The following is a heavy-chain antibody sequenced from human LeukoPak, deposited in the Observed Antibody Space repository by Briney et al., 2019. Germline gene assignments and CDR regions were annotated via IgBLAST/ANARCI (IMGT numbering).Heavy chain of an antibody. CDR2: ISKSSDYI. D-gene: IGHD6-13*01. CDR1: GFSFSTYT. V-gene: IGHV3-21*04. Sequence: GGSLRLSCAASGFSFSTYTMNWVRQAPGEGLEWVSSISKSSDYIHYADSVKGRFTISRDNAKNSLYLQMNSLRAEDTAVYYCAKGAAAAVLRYWGQGTLVTVSS. CDR3: AKGAAAAVLRY. J-gene: IGHJ4*02.